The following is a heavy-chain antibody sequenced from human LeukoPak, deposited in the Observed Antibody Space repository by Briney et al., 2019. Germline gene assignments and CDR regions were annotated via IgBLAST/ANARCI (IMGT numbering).Heavy chain of an antibody. D-gene: IGHD6-13*01. CDR3: ARDPAGVIAAAT. V-gene: IGHV4-30-4*01. CDR1: GGSLSSGDYY. Sequence: SETLSLTCTVSGGSLSSGDYYWSWIRQPPGKGLEWIGYIYYSGSTYYNPSLKSRVTISVDTSKNQFSLKLSSVTAADTAVYYCARDPAGVIAAATWGQGTLVTVSS. CDR2: IYYSGST. J-gene: IGHJ4*02.